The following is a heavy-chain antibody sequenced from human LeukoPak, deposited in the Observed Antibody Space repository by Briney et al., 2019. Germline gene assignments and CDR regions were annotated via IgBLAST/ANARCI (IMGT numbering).Heavy chain of an antibody. CDR3: AKQWLRNAFDI. CDR1: GGSISSGSYY. Sequence: SQTLSLTCTVSGGSISSGSYYWSWIRQPAGKGLEWIGRIYTSGSTNYNPSLKSRVTISVDTSKNQFSLKLTSVTAADTAVYNCAKQWLRNAFDIWGQGTMVTVSS. D-gene: IGHD3-22*01. V-gene: IGHV4-61*02. J-gene: IGHJ3*02. CDR2: IYTSGST.